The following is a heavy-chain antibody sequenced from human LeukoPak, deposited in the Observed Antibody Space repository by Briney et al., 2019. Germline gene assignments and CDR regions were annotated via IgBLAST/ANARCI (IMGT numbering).Heavy chain of an antibody. J-gene: IGHJ6*02. V-gene: IGHV4-34*01. D-gene: IGHD4-17*01. CDR1: EFTFSNFA. Sequence: PGGSLRLSCAASEFTFSNFAMSWVRQPPGKGLEWIGEINHSGSTNYNPSLKSRVTISVDTSKNQFSLKLSSVTAADTAVYYCARVSGYGDYAVYYYYGMDVWGQGTTVTVSS. CDR2: INHSGST. CDR3: ARVSGYGDYAVYYYYGMDV.